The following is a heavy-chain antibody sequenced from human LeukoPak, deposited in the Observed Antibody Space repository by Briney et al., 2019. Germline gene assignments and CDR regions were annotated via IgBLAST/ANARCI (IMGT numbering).Heavy chain of an antibody. V-gene: IGHV3-30*03. Sequence: GGSLRLSCAPSGFTFSRHGMHWVRQAPGKGLEWVAVISYDGGNKYYADSVKGRFTISRDNSKNTLDLQMSSLRAEDTAVYYCARDQLAYSGYDTLFHYWGQGTLVTVSS. D-gene: IGHD5-12*01. CDR3: ARDQLAYSGYDTLFHY. CDR1: GFTFSRHG. CDR2: ISYDGGNK. J-gene: IGHJ4*02.